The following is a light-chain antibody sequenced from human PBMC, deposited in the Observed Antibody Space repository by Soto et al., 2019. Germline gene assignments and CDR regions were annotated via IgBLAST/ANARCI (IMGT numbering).Light chain of an antibody. CDR1: QSVSSD. J-gene: IGKJ1*01. Sequence: EIVMTQSQATLSVSPGERATLSCRASQSVSSDLAWYHQKPGQAPRLLIYGASTRATGIPARFSGSGSGTEFTLTINSLQSEDFAVYYCQQYNNWPRTFGQGANVDI. CDR2: GAS. V-gene: IGKV3-15*01. CDR3: QQYNNWPRT.